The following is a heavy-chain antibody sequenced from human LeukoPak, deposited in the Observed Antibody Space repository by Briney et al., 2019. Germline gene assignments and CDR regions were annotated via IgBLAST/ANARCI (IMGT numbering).Heavy chain of an antibody. CDR1: GFTFSNYW. V-gene: IGHV3-7*03. CDR2: IKQDGSDK. D-gene: IGHD5-18*01. CDR3: AKAVEAQLWPEDAFDI. Sequence: PGGSLRLSCATSGFTFSNYWMSWVRRAPGKGLEWVANIKQDGSDKYYVDSVKGRFTISRDNAKNSLYLQMNSLRAEDTALYYCAKAVEAQLWPEDAFDIWGQGTMVTVSS. J-gene: IGHJ3*02.